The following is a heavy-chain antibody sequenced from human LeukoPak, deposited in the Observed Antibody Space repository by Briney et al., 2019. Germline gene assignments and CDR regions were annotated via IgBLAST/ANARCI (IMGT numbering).Heavy chain of an antibody. J-gene: IGHJ4*02. CDR1: GGSFSGDY. V-gene: IGHV4-34*01. Sequence: SETLSLTCAVYGGSFSGDYWSWIRQPPGKGLEWIGEINHSGSTNYNPSLKSRVTISVDTSKNQFSLKLSSVTAADTAVYYCARGRVGYMGNYDYWGQGTLVTVSS. CDR2: INHSGST. D-gene: IGHD5-24*01. CDR3: ARGRVGYMGNYDY.